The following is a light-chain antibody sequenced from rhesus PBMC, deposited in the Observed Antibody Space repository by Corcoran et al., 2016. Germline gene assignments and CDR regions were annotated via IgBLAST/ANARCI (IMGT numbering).Light chain of an antibody. CDR3: QQYYGIPYS. J-gene: IGKJ2*01. Sequence: DIQMTQSPSSLSASVGDRVTITCRASQGITNDLAWYQQKPGETPKLLLYEASSLQSGIPSRFSGRGSGTDFTLTISSLQSEDFATYYCQQYYGIPYSFGQGTKVEIK. CDR2: EAS. V-gene: IGKV1-25*01. CDR1: QGITND.